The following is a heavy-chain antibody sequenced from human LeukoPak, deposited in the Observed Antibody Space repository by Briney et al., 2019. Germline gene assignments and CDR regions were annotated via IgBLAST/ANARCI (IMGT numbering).Heavy chain of an antibody. D-gene: IGHD1-26*01. CDR3: ARGGATVMNWFDP. CDR1: GFTFSSYS. Sequence: PGGSLRLSCAASGFTFSSYSMNWVRQAPGKGLEWVSSISSSSSYIYYADSVKGRFTISRDNAKNSLYLQMNSLRAEDTAVYYCARGGATVMNWFDPWGPGTLVTVSS. V-gene: IGHV3-21*01. CDR2: ISSSSSYI. J-gene: IGHJ5*02.